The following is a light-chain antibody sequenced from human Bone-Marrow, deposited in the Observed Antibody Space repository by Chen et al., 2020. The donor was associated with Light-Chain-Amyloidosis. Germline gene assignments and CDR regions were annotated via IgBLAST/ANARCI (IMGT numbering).Light chain of an antibody. CDR3: QQSYSTLGVT. CDR2: TAS. J-gene: IGKJ3*01. Sequence: DIQMTQSPSSLSASVGDRVTITCPASQSIFSNLNWYQHKPGKAPKLLISTASRLQSGVPSRFSGSGYGTDFTLTISRLQPEDLATYYCQQSYSTLGVTFGPGTKVDIK. CDR1: QSIFSN. V-gene: IGKV1-39*01.